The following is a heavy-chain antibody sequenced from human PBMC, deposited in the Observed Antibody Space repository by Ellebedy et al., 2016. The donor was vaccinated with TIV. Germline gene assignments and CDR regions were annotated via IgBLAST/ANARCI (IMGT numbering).Heavy chain of an antibody. CDR3: AREVPRSTTYIDY. Sequence: GSLRLSCTVSGGSINNYYWTWIRQPPGKPLEWIAYIFHSGRTKYAPSLQSRVTILIDTSKSEFSLKMRSVTAADTAVYYCAREVPRSTTYIDYWGQGILVTVSS. V-gene: IGHV4-59*01. J-gene: IGHJ4*02. CDR2: IFHSGRT. CDR1: GGSINNYY. D-gene: IGHD1-1*01.